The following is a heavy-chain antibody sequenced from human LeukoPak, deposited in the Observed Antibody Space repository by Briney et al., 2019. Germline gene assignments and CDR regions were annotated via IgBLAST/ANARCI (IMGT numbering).Heavy chain of an antibody. CDR3: ARDLSFGSLDC. CDR2: IWYDGSKE. V-gene: IGHV3-33*01. CDR1: GFTLSSHG. D-gene: IGHD1-26*01. Sequence: GGSLRLSCAASGFTLSSHGMHWVRQAPGKGLEWVALIWYDGSKENYADSVKGRFTISRDMSKNTLNLQMNSLRVEDTVVFYCARDLSFGSLDCRGQGTLVTVSS. J-gene: IGHJ4*02.